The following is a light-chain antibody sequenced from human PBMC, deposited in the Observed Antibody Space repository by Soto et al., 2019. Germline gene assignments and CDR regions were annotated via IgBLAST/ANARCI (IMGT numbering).Light chain of an antibody. J-gene: IGLJ2*01. Sequence: QSVLTQPASVSDSPGQSISISCTGTSSDVGGYKYVSWYQQHPGKAPKLMIYDVSYRPSGVSSRFSGSKSGNTASLTISGLQAEDEADYYCSSYRPSSTLVLFGGGTKVTVL. V-gene: IGLV2-14*03. CDR2: DVS. CDR3: SSYRPSSTLVL. CDR1: SSDVGGYKY.